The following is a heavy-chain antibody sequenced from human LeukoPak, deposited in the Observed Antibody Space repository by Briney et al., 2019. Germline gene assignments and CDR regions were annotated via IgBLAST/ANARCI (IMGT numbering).Heavy chain of an antibody. Sequence: GVSLRLSCAASGFTFNAFGMNWVRQAPGKGLEWVSYIGTTSGAIYYADSVKGRFTISRDSAKNSLYLQMNSLRAEDTAVYYCARFRTWGDKAFDYWGQGTLVTVSS. CDR1: GFTFNAFG. J-gene: IGHJ4*02. CDR3: ARFRTWGDKAFDY. D-gene: IGHD2-21*02. V-gene: IGHV3-48*01. CDR2: IGTTSGAI.